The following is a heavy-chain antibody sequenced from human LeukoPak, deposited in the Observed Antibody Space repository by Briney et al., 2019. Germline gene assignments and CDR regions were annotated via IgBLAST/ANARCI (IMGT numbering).Heavy chain of an antibody. V-gene: IGHV7-4-1*02. Sequence: GASVKVSCKASGYTFTSYDINWVRQATGQGLEWMGWINTNTGNPTYAQGFTGRFVFSLDTSVSTAYLQISSLKAEDTAVYYCAREEEGTGYDYWGQGTLVTVSS. CDR1: GYTFTSYD. CDR3: AREEEGTGYDY. D-gene: IGHD1-1*01. CDR2: INTNTGNP. J-gene: IGHJ4*02.